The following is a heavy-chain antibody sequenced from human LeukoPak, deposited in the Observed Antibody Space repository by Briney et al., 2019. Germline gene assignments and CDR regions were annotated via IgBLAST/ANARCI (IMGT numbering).Heavy chain of an antibody. V-gene: IGHV4-34*01. Sequence: RSSETLSLTCAVYGGSVSGYYWSWIRQPPGKGLEWIGEISHRGRTHYNPSLKGRVTMSVDTSKNQFALEVDSVTAADTAVYYCARGRSSSGWYPNPNFDYWGQGTLVTVSS. CDR2: ISHRGRT. D-gene: IGHD6-19*01. CDR3: ARGRSSSGWYPNPNFDY. CDR1: GGSVSGYY. J-gene: IGHJ4*02.